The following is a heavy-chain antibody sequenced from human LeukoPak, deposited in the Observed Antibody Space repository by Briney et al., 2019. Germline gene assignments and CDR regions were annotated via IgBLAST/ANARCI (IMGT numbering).Heavy chain of an antibody. CDR1: GGPIMTAPYY. CDR3: VRSGVVLQTGFDF. D-gene: IGHD3-16*01. CDR2: VFHDGTT. J-gene: IGHJ4*02. Sequence: PSETLSLTCAVSGGPIMTAPYYWGWIRQPPGKGLEWLGSVFHDGTTYYSPSLKSRVTVSADTSRNRFSLSLTSSSAADTAVYYCVRSGVVLQTGFDFGGQGALVTVSS. V-gene: IGHV4-39*07.